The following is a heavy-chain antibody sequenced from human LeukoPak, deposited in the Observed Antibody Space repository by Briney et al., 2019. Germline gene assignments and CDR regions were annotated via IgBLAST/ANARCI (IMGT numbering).Heavy chain of an antibody. Sequence: SETLSLTCTVSGGSISSYYWSWIRQPPGKGLEWIGYIYTSGSTNYNPSLKCRVTISVDTSKHQLSLKLSSVTAADTAVYYCAPLPLVRRHAFDIWGQGTMVTVSS. V-gene: IGHV4-4*09. CDR2: IYTSGST. CDR3: APLPLVRRHAFDI. D-gene: IGHD2-8*02. CDR1: GGSISSYY. J-gene: IGHJ3*02.